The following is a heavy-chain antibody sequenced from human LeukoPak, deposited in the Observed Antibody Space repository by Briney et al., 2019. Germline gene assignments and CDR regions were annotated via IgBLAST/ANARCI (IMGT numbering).Heavy chain of an antibody. D-gene: IGHD4-11*01. CDR1: GGSISSGSYY. J-gene: IGHJ4*02. V-gene: IGHV4-61*02. CDR2: IYTSGST. CDR3: ARGDYRNYEFPFDY. Sequence: SETLSLTCTVSGGSISSGSYYWSWIRQPAGKGLEWIGRIYTSGSTHYNPSLQSRVTISVDTSKNQVSLKLSSVTAADTAVYYCARGDYRNYEFPFDYWGQGTLLTVSS.